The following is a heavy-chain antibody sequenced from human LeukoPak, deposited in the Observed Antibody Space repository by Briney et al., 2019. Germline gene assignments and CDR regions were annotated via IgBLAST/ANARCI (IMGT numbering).Heavy chain of an antibody. D-gene: IGHD6-13*01. CDR1: GGSISSGGYS. CDR3: AWSKQQLVYY. Sequence: SETLSLTCAVSGGSISSGGYSWSWIRQPPGKGLEWIGYIYHSGSTYYNPSLKSRVTISVDRSKNQFSLKLSSVTAADTAVYYCAWSKQQLVYYWGQGTLVTVSS. J-gene: IGHJ4*02. V-gene: IGHV4-30-2*01. CDR2: IYHSGST.